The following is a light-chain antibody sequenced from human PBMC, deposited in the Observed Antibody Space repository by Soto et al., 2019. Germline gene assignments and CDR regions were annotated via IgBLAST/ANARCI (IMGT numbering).Light chain of an antibody. CDR2: GAS. CDR3: QQYGSVPHT. CDR1: QSVSTSY. V-gene: IGKV3-20*01. J-gene: IGKJ4*01. Sequence: ETVLTQSPGTLSLSPGERATLSCRASQSVSTSYLAWYQQKPGQAPRLLIYGASSRATGIPDRFSGSGSGADFTLTISRLEPEDFAVYYCQQYGSVPHTFGGGTKVEIK.